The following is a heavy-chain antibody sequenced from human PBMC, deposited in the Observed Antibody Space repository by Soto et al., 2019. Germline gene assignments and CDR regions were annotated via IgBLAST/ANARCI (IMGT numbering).Heavy chain of an antibody. J-gene: IGHJ3*02. Sequence: WASVKVSCKASGGTFSSYAISWVRQAPGQGLEWMGGIIPIFGTANYAQKFQGRVTITADESTSTAYMELSSLRSEDTAVYYCARPFTDTAMVKYAFDIWGQGTMVTVSS. CDR1: GGTFSSYA. D-gene: IGHD5-18*01. CDR2: IIPIFGTA. CDR3: ARPFTDTAMVKYAFDI. V-gene: IGHV1-69*13.